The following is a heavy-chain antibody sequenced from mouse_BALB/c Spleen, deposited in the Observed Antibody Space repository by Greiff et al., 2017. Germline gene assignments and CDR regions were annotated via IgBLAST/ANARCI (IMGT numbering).Heavy chain of an antibody. CDR1: GFTFSDYY. Sequence: EVHLVESGGGLVKPGGSLKLSCAASGFTFSDYYMYWVRQTPEKRLEWVATISDGGSYTYYPDSVKGRFTISRDNAKNNLYLQMSSLKSEDTAMYYCARDYDGYPYYYAMDYWGQGTSVTVSS. J-gene: IGHJ4*01. V-gene: IGHV5-4*02. CDR3: ARDYDGYPYYYAMDY. CDR2: ISDGGSYT. D-gene: IGHD2-3*01.